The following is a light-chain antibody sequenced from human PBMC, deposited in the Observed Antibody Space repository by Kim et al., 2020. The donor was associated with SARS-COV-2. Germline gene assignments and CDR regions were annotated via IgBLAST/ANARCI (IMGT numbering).Light chain of an antibody. V-gene: IGKV3D-20*01. Sequence: SPGETASLSCAASQSIISNYFAWYHHKPGLAPRLLIYDASSRATGIPDRFSGSGSGTEFTLTISRLEPEAFAMYYCQQYGSPPRTYGQGTKGDI. J-gene: IGKJ1*01. CDR1: QSIISNY. CDR3: QQYGSPPRT. CDR2: DAS.